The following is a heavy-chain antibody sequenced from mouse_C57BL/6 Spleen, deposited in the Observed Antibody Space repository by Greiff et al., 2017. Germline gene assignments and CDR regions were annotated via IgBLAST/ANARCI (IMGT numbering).Heavy chain of an antibody. V-gene: IGHV1-15*01. CDR1: GYTFTDYE. D-gene: IGHD2-5*01. CDR2: IDPETGGT. CDR3: TTSYYSKGGY. J-gene: IGHJ2*01. Sequence: SGAELVRPGASVTLSCKASGYTFTDYEMHWVKQTPVHGLEWIGAIDPETGGTAYNQKFKGKAILTADKSSSTAYMELRSLTSEDSAVYYCTTSYYSKGGYWGQGTTLTVSS.